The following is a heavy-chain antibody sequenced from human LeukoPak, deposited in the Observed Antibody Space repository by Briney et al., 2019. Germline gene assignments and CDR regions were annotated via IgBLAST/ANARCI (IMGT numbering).Heavy chain of an antibody. D-gene: IGHD3-22*01. J-gene: IGHJ4*02. Sequence: QPGGSLRLSCAASGFTFSSYAMSWVRQAPGKGLEWVSAISGSGGSTYYADSVKGRFTISRDNSQNTLYLQMNSLRAEDTAVYYCAKADYDSSGYYDDWGQGTLVTVSS. CDR1: GFTFSSYA. CDR2: ISGSGGST. V-gene: IGHV3-23*01. CDR3: AKADYDSSGYYDD.